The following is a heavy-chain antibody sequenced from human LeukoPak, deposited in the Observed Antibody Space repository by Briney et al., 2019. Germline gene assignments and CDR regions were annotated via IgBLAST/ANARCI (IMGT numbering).Heavy chain of an antibody. CDR1: GGSISSYY. Sequence: SETLSLTCTVSGGSISSYYWSWIRQPPGKGLEWIGDIYYSGSSNYNPSLKSRVTISVDTSKNQFSLKLSSVTAADTAVYYCARVYIAAAGTGGAFNWFDPWGQGTLVTVSS. D-gene: IGHD6-13*01. J-gene: IGHJ5*02. CDR2: IYYSGSS. CDR3: ARVYIAAAGTGGAFNWFDP. V-gene: IGHV4-59*01.